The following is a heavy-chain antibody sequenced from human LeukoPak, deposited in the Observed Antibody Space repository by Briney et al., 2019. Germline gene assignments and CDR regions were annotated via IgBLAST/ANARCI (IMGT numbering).Heavy chain of an antibody. Sequence: GGGLRLSCAGSGFIFCFFAMSWGRQAPGEGVEWVSSISGSGGSTYYADSVNGRFTISRDNSKNTLYLQMNSLRADDTAVYYCAKLASDTSYYPWWGQGTLVTVSS. CDR2: ISGSGGST. V-gene: IGHV3-23*01. J-gene: IGHJ4*02. CDR1: GFIFCFFA. CDR3: AKLASDTSYYPW. D-gene: IGHD3-9*01.